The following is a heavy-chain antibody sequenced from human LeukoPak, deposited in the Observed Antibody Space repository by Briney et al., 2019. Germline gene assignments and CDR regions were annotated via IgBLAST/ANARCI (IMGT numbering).Heavy chain of an antibody. J-gene: IGHJ6*04. CDR1: GYSFTSYW. Sequence: GESLRISCKGSGYSFTSYWISWVRQVPGKGLEWMGRIDPSDSYTNYSPSLQGHVTISADKSISTAYLQWSSLKASDTAMYYCARQRLEELGYYYGMDVWGKGTTVTVSS. CDR3: ARQRLEELGYYYGMDV. CDR2: IDPSDSYT. D-gene: IGHD6-25*01. V-gene: IGHV5-10-1*01.